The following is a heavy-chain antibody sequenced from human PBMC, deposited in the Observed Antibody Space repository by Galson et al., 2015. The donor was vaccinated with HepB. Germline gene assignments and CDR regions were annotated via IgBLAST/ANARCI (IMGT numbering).Heavy chain of an antibody. V-gene: IGHV3-23*01. D-gene: IGHD3-3*01. Sequence: SLRLSCAASGFTFSSYAMSWVRQAPGKGLEWVSAISGSGGSTYYADSVKGRFTISRDNSKNTLYLQMNSLRAEDTAVYYCAKDQIGIFGVVIGEFDYWGQGTLVTVSS. J-gene: IGHJ4*02. CDR2: ISGSGGST. CDR1: GFTFSSYA. CDR3: AKDQIGIFGVVIGEFDY.